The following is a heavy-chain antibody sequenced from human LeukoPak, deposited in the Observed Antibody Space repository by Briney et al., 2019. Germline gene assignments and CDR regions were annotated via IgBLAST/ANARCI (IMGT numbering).Heavy chain of an antibody. CDR3: AREPDA. V-gene: IGHV4-39*07. J-gene: IGHJ5*02. CDR2: VHHTGRA. Sequence: SETLSLTCTVSGDSISGSNYHWGWIRQPPGKGLEWLGTVHHTGRAFYNPSLRGQTTVSVDTSKNEFSLKLTSVTAADTAVYYCAREPDAWGQGILVIVSS. CDR1: GDSISGSNYH.